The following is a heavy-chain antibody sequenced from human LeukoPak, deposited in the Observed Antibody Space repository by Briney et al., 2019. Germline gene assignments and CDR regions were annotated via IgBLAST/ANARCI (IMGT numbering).Heavy chain of an antibody. CDR1: GYTFTDYY. CDR3: ATLRRSGWYIGD. J-gene: IGHJ4*02. Sequence: ASEKVSCKASGYTFTDYYMHWVRQAPGQGLEWMGWINPNSGGTNYAEKFQGRVTMTRDTSITTAYMELSSLRSDDTAMYYCATLRRSGWYIGDWGQGTLVTVSS. CDR2: INPNSGGT. D-gene: IGHD6-19*01. V-gene: IGHV1-2*02.